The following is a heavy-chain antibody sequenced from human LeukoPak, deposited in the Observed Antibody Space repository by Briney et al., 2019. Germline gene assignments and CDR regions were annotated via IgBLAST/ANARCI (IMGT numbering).Heavy chain of an antibody. CDR3: ARQGLDSSSWLYYFDY. D-gene: IGHD6-13*01. J-gene: IGHJ4*02. V-gene: IGHV4-39*01. Sequence: SETLSLTCTVSGGSISSSSYYWGWIRQPPGKGPEWIGGIYYSGSTYYNPSLKIRVTISVDTSKNQFSMKLSSVTAADTAVYYCARQGLDSSSWLYYFDYWGQGTLVTVSS. CDR1: GGSISSSSYY. CDR2: IYYSGST.